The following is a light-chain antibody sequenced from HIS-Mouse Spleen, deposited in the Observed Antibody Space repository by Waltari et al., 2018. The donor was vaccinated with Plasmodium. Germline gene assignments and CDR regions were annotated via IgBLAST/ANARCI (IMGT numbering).Light chain of an antibody. V-gene: IGKV1-39*01. Sequence: DIQMTQSPSSLSASVGDRVTITCRASQSISSYLNWYQQKPGKAPKLLFYAASSLQSVVPSRFSGSGSGTDFTLTISSLQPEDFATYYCQQSYSTWTFGQGTKVEIK. J-gene: IGKJ1*01. CDR1: QSISSY. CDR2: AAS. CDR3: QQSYSTWT.